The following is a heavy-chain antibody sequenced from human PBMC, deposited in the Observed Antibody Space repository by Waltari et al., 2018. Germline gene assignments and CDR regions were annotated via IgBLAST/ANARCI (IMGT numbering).Heavy chain of an antibody. CDR2: MSYSGAT. CDR3: ATYIGASIGTAAFDV. V-gene: IGHV4-39*01. Sequence: GWTRQPPGQGLDWVGTMSYSGATYSSPSLQSRVTISRGTSKNQLSLKLGSVTAADTAIYYCATYIGASIGTAAFDVWGQGTKVTVSS. J-gene: IGHJ3*01. D-gene: IGHD5-12*01.